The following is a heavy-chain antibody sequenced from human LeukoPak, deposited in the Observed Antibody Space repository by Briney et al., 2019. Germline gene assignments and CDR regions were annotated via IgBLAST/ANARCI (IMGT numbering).Heavy chain of an antibody. CDR1: EFTFSVYA. Sequence: GRSLRLSCAASEFTFSVYAMYWVRQAPGKGLEWVALISFDGSNKDYADSVKGRFTISRDNSKNMLYLQMNSLRFEDTAVYYCARDPSGYADGFDMWGQGTMVTVSS. CDR3: ARDPSGYADGFDM. V-gene: IGHV3-30-3*01. CDR2: ISFDGSNK. D-gene: IGHD5-12*01. J-gene: IGHJ3*02.